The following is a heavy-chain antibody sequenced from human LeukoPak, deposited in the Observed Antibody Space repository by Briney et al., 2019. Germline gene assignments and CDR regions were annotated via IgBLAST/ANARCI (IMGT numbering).Heavy chain of an antibody. Sequence: PSETLSLTCAVYGGSFSGYYWSWIRQPPGKGLEWMGEINHSGSTNYNPSLKSRVTISVDTSKNQFSLKLSSVTAADTAVYYCASPGYYDSSGYSLDYWGQGTLVTVSS. CDR3: ASPGYYDSSGYSLDY. V-gene: IGHV4-34*01. CDR1: GGSFSGYY. D-gene: IGHD3-22*01. J-gene: IGHJ4*02. CDR2: INHSGST.